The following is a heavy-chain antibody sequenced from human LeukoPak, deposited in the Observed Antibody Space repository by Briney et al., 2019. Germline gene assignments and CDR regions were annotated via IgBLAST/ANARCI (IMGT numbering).Heavy chain of an antibody. CDR2: ISAYNGNT. CDR1: GYTLSSYG. CDR3: ARGAYYDSLDY. J-gene: IGHJ4*02. D-gene: IGHD3-22*01. Sequence: ASVRVSCKASGYTLSSYGISWVRQAPGQGLEWMGWISAYNGNTNYAQKLQGRVTMTTDTSTSTAYMELRSLRSDDTAVYYCARGAYYDSLDYWGQGTLVTVSS. V-gene: IGHV1-18*01.